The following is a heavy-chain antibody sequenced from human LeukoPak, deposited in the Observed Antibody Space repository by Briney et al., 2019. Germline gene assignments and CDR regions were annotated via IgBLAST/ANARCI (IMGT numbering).Heavy chain of an antibody. Sequence: SETLSLTCAVYGGSFSGYYWSWIRQPPGKGLEWIGEINHSGSTNYNPSLKSRVTISVDTSKNQFFLKLSSVTAADTAVYYCARSSPRTTVTPTAHYGMDVWGQGTTVTVSS. CDR2: INHSGST. CDR1: GGSFSGYY. CDR3: ARSSPRTTVTPTAHYGMDV. D-gene: IGHD4-17*01. J-gene: IGHJ6*02. V-gene: IGHV4-34*01.